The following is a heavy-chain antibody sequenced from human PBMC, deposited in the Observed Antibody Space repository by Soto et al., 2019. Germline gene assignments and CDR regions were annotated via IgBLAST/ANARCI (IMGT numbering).Heavy chain of an antibody. Sequence: PGGSLRLSCAASGFTFSSYAMGWVRQGPGKGLEWVAVVSIGGSTHYADSVRGRFTISRDNSKTTLSLQMNSLTAEDTAVYFCAKRRGAGGHSDYWGQGALVTVSS. CDR3: AKRRGAGGHSDY. V-gene: IGHV3-23*01. CDR2: VSIGGST. CDR1: GFTFSSYA. D-gene: IGHD2-15*01. J-gene: IGHJ4*02.